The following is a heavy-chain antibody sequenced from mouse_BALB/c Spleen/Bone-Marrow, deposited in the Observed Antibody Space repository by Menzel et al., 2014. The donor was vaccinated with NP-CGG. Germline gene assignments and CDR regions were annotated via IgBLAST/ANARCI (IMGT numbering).Heavy chain of an antibody. Sequence: EVKLLESGGGLVQPGGSLKLSCAASGFDFSRYWMSWVRQAPGKGLEWIGEINPDSSTINYTPSLKDKFIISRDNAKNTLYLQMSKVRSEDTALYYCARNAYYAMDYWGQGTSVIVSS. CDR1: GFDFSRYW. CDR3: ARNAYYAMDY. CDR2: INPDSSTI. V-gene: IGHV4-1*02. J-gene: IGHJ4*01.